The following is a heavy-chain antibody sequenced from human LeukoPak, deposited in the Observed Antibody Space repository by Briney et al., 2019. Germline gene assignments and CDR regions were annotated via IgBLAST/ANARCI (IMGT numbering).Heavy chain of an antibody. CDR1: GYSFTGHY. D-gene: IGHD3-9*01. J-gene: IGHJ4*02. V-gene: IGHV1-2*02. CDR3: ARGLSQDIWTGYDY. CDR2: MNTNSGGT. Sequence: ASVKVSCKASGYSFTGHYIHWVRQAPGQGLEWMGWMNTNSGGTDYALKFQGRVTMTRDTSITTAYMDMSGLTSDDTAIYYCARGLSQDIWTGYDYWGQGTLVTVSS.